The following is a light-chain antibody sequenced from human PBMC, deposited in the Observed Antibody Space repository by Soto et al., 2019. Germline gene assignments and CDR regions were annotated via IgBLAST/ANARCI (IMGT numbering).Light chain of an antibody. Sequence: EIVLTQSPGTLSLSPGERATLSGRASQSVSISYLAWYQQKPGQAPRLLIYGASSRATGIPDRFSGSGSGTDFTLTISRLEPEDFAVYYCQQYGSSPRTFGQGTKVDIK. CDR3: QQYGSSPRT. J-gene: IGKJ1*01. V-gene: IGKV3-20*01. CDR2: GAS. CDR1: QSVSISY.